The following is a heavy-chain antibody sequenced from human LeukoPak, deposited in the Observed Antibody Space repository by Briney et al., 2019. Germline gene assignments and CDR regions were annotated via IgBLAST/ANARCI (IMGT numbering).Heavy chain of an antibody. D-gene: IGHD3-10*01. Sequence: AAVKVSCKASGGTFSTSGISWVRQAPGQGLEWMGGAVPIFGTTHYAQKFQGRVTITTDESTSTAYMELSSLRSEDTAVYYCARAIWFGELLFYMDVWGKGTTVTVSS. V-gene: IGHV1-69*05. CDR2: AVPIFGTT. CDR3: ARAIWFGELLFYMDV. J-gene: IGHJ6*03. CDR1: GGTFSTSG.